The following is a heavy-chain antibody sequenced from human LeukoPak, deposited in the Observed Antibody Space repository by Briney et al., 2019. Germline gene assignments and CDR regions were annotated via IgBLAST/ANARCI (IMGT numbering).Heavy chain of an antibody. Sequence: SETLSLTCTVSGGSISSSSYYWGWIRQPPGKGLEWIGSIYYSGSTYYNPSLKSRVTISVDTSKNQFPLKLSSVTAADTAVYYCATTPGGLWNWFDPWGQGTLVAVSS. CDR3: ATTPGGLWNWFDP. V-gene: IGHV4-39*01. J-gene: IGHJ5*02. CDR2: IYYSGST. CDR1: GGSISSSSYY. D-gene: IGHD3-10*01.